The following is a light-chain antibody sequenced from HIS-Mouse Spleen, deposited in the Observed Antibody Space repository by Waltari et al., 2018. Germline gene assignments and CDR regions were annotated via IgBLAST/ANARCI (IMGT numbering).Light chain of an antibody. J-gene: IGLJ3*02. CDR3: YSAADNIWV. Sequence: SYELTQPSSVSVSPGPPARINGSADVLATKYARWFQQKPGQAPVLVIYKDSERPSGIPERFPGSSSGTTVTLTISGAQVEDEADYYCYSAADNIWVFGGGTKLTVL. CDR2: KDS. CDR1: VLATKY. V-gene: IGLV3-27*01.